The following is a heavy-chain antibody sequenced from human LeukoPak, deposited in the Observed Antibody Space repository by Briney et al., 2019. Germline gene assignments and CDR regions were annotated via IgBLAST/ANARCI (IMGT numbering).Heavy chain of an antibody. CDR3: ARHQLIVVVAYGMDV. D-gene: IGHD2-15*01. CDR1: GFTFSIYS. Sequence: GGSLRLSCAVSGFTFSIYSTNWVRQAPGKGLEWVSSISRSSSYIYYADSVKGRFTISRDNAKNSLYLQMNSLRAEDTAVYYCARHQLIVVVAYGMDVWGQGTTVTVSS. CDR2: ISRSSSYI. V-gene: IGHV3-21*04. J-gene: IGHJ6*02.